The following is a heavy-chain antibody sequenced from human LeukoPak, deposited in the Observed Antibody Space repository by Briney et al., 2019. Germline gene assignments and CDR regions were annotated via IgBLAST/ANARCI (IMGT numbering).Heavy chain of an antibody. D-gene: IGHD6-13*01. CDR2: ILSDGSKE. CDR1: GFTFSSYG. CDR3: AREPYSSKAAAGYMDV. V-gene: IGHV3-33*08. J-gene: IGHJ6*03. Sequence: GGSLRLSCAASGFTFSSYGMHWVRQAPGKGLEWVAVILSDGSKEFYTDSVKGRFTISRDNSKNTLYLQMNSLRAEDTAVYYCAREPYSSKAAAGYMDVWGKGTTVTVSS.